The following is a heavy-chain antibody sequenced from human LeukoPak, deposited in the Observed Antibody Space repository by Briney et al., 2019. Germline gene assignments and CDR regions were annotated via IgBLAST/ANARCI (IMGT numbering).Heavy chain of an antibody. CDR1: GFTFSSYG. Sequence: PGRSLRLSCAASGFTFSSYGMHWVRQAPGKGLEWVAVISYDGSNKYYADSVKGRFTISRDNSKNTLYLQMNSLRAEDTAVYYCAKDQGFGSQWLVLNYYGMDVWGQGTTVTVSS. J-gene: IGHJ6*02. CDR3: AKDQGFGSQWLVLNYYGMDV. D-gene: IGHD6-19*01. CDR2: ISYDGSNK. V-gene: IGHV3-30*18.